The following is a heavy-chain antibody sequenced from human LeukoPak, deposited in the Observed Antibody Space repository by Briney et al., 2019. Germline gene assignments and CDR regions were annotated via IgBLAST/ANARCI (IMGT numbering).Heavy chain of an antibody. D-gene: IGHD2-15*01. CDR3: ARAGYCSGGSCYGVDY. CDR1: GFSFSDFA. CDR2: TPYDGSNQ. Sequence: GRSLRLSCAASGFSFSDFAMHWVRQAPGKGLEWVAVTPYDGSNQYYADSVKGRFTISRDNSKNTLYLQMNSLRAEDTAVYYCARAGYCSGGSCYGVDYWGQGTLVTVSS. J-gene: IGHJ4*02. V-gene: IGHV3-30-3*01.